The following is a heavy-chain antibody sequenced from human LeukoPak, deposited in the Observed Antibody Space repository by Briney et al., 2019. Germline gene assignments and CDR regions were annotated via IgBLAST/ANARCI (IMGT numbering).Heavy chain of an antibody. V-gene: IGHV3-48*03. Sequence: GGSLRLSCAASGFIFSSYEMNWVRQAPGKGLEWVSYISSSGSSIYYADSVKGRFTISRNNAKNSLYLQMNSLRAEDTAVYYCAREQRMGVTWWFDSWGQGTLVTVSS. CDR3: AREQRMGVTWWFDS. D-gene: IGHD1-26*01. CDR2: ISSSGSSI. J-gene: IGHJ5*01. CDR1: GFIFSSYE.